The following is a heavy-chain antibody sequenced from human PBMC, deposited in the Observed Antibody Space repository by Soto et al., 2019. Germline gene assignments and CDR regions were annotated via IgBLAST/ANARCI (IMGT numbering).Heavy chain of an antibody. CDR1: GFTFSSYA. CDR2: ISYDGSNK. J-gene: IGHJ6*02. D-gene: IGHD6-6*01. V-gene: IGHV3-30-3*01. Sequence: PGGSLRLSCAASGFTFSSYAMHWVRQAPGKGLEWVAVISYDGSNKYYADSVKGRFTISRDNSKNTLYLQMNSLRAEDTAVYYCAREYSSSATHHKFYYYYYGMDVWGQGTTVTVSS. CDR3: AREYSSSATHHKFYYYYYGMDV.